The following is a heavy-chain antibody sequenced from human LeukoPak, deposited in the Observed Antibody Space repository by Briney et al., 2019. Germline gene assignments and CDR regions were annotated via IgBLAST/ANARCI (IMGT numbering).Heavy chain of an antibody. J-gene: IGHJ4*02. Sequence: PGGSLRLSCAASRFSFSKYGMHWVRQAPGKGLEWVAFIRYDGTNKYYVDSVKGRFTISRDNSKNTLYLQMNSLGAEDTAVYYCAKDLYGDYGRGIDYWGQGTLVTVSS. V-gene: IGHV3-30*02. CDR1: RFSFSKYG. CDR2: IRYDGTNK. D-gene: IGHD4-17*01. CDR3: AKDLYGDYGRGIDY.